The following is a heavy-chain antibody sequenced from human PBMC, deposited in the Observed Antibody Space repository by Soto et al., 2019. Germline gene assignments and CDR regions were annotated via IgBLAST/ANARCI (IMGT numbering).Heavy chain of an antibody. J-gene: IGHJ3*02. CDR2: ISSSSSYI. D-gene: IGHD6-13*01. CDR1: GFTFSSYS. CDR3: AREPGRAAAGQIDAFDI. Sequence: EVQLVESGGGLVKPRGSLRLSCAASGFTFSSYSMNWVRQAPGKGLEWVSSISSSSSYIYYADSVKGRFTISRDNAKNSLYLQMNSLRAEDTAVYYCAREPGRAAAGQIDAFDIWGQGTMVTVSS. V-gene: IGHV3-21*01.